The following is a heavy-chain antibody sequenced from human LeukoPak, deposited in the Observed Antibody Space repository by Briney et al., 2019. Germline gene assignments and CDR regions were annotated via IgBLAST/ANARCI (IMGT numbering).Heavy chain of an antibody. D-gene: IGHD6-13*01. CDR2: ISSSSSYI. Sequence: GGSLRLSCAASGFTFSSYSMNWVRQAPGKGLEWVSSISSSSSYIYYADSVKGRFTISRDNAKNSLYLQMNSLRAEDTAVYYCARVPSEAAAGTGYWGQETLVTVSS. CDR1: GFTFSSYS. CDR3: ARVPSEAAAGTGY. V-gene: IGHV3-21*01. J-gene: IGHJ4*02.